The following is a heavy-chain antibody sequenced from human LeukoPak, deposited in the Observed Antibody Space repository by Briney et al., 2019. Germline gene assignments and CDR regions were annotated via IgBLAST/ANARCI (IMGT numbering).Heavy chain of an antibody. Sequence: SETLSLTCTVSGGSISSYYWSWIRQPPGKGLEWIGYIYYSGSTNYNPSLKSRVTISVDTSKNQFSLKLSSVTAADTAVYYCARERGVRGVITVFDYWGQGTRVTVSS. CDR3: ARERGVRGVITVFDY. D-gene: IGHD3-10*01. J-gene: IGHJ4*02. V-gene: IGHV4-59*01. CDR1: GGSISSYY. CDR2: IYYSGST.